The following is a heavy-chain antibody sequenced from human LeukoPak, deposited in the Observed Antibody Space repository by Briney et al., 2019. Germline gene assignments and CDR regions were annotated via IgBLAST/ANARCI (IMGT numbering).Heavy chain of an antibody. J-gene: IGHJ3*02. Sequence: SETLSLTCTVSGGSISSYYWSWIRQPPGKGLEWIGDIYYSGSTNYNPSLKSRVTISVDTSKNQFSLKLSSVTAADTAVYYCARVRTNDAFDIWGQGTMVTVSS. CDR2: IYYSGST. V-gene: IGHV4-59*01. CDR3: ARVRTNDAFDI. CDR1: GGSISSYY.